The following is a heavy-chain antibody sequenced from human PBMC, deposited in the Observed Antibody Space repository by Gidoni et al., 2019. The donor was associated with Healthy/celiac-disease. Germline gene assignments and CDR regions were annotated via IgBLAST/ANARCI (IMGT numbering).Heavy chain of an antibody. CDR1: GGSFRGYY. V-gene: IGHV4-34*01. CDR3: ARAGGYYDSSGYYYFDY. Sequence: QVQLQQWGAGLLKPSETLSLTCPVYGGSFRGYYWSWIRQPPGKGLEWIGEINHRGSTNYNPSLKSRVTISVDTSKNQFSLKLRSVTAAETAVYYCARAGGYYDSSGYYYFDYWGQGTLVTVSS. J-gene: IGHJ4*02. D-gene: IGHD3-22*01. CDR2: INHRGST.